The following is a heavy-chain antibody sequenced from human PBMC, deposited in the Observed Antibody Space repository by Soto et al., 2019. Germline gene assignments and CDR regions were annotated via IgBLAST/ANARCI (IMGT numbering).Heavy chain of an antibody. V-gene: IGHV3-33*01. J-gene: IGHJ6*02. D-gene: IGHD6-19*01. Sequence: GGSLRLSCAASGFTFSSYGMHWVRQAPGKGLEWVAVIWYDGSNKYYADSVKGRFTISRDNSKNTLYLQMNSLRAEDTAVYYCARDRGAGTRYGMDVWGQGTTVTVSS. CDR3: ARDRGAGTRYGMDV. CDR2: IWYDGSNK. CDR1: GFTFSSYG.